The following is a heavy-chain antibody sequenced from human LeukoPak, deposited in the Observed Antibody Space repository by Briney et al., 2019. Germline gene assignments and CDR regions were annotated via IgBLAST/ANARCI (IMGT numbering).Heavy chain of an antibody. CDR3: AKERGGFNYGGNSETRYYFDY. CDR1: GFTFSSYA. J-gene: IGHJ4*02. V-gene: IGHV3-23*01. CDR2: ISGSGGST. Sequence: GGSLRLSCAASGFTFSSYAMSWVRQAPGKGLEWVSAISGSGGSTYYADSVKGRFTISRDNSKNTLYLQMNSLRAEDTAVYYCAKERGGFNYGGNSETRYYFDYWGQGTLVTVSS. D-gene: IGHD4-23*01.